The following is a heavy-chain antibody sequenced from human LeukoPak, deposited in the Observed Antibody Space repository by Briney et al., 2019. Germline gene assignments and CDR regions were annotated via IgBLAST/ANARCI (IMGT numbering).Heavy chain of an antibody. V-gene: IGHV4-4*07. J-gene: IGHJ3*02. D-gene: IGHD3-22*01. CDR3: ARDGGGYYDSSGPIDAFDI. CDR2: IYTSGST. CDR1: GGSISSYY. Sequence: SETLSLSCTVSGGSISSYYWSWIRQPAGKGLEWIGRIYTSGSTNYNPSLKSRVTLSVDTSKNQFYLTLSSVNAAETAVYYWARDGGGYYDSSGPIDAFDIWGQGTMVTVSS.